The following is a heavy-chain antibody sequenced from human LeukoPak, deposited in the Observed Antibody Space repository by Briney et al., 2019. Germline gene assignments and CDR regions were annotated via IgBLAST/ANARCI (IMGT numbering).Heavy chain of an antibody. Sequence: SVKVSCKASGYTFTSYGISWVRQAPGQGLEWMGGIIPLFGTPDYAQKFQDRLTITADKSTSTAYMELTSLRSEDTAAYYCANLDDTALSFDYWGQGTLVTVSS. V-gene: IGHV1-69*06. J-gene: IGHJ4*02. CDR2: IIPLFGTP. CDR1: GYTFTSYG. CDR3: ANLDDTALSFDY. D-gene: IGHD5-18*01.